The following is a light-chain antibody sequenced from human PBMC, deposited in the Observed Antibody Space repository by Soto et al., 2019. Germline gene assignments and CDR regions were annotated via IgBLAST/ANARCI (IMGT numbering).Light chain of an antibody. CDR1: SSDVGGYKY. Sequence: QSVLTQPHSASGSPGQSVTISCTGTSSDVGGYKYVSWYQHHPGKAPKVVIYEVTKRPSGVPDRFSGSQSGNTASLTVSGLQAEDDAYYYCSSYGGTNNVVFGGGTQLTV. CDR3: SSYGGTNNVV. J-gene: IGLJ2*01. V-gene: IGLV2-8*01. CDR2: EVT.